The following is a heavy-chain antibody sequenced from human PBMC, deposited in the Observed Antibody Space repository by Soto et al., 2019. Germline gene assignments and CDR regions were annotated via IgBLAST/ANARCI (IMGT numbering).Heavy chain of an antibody. D-gene: IGHD3-22*01. J-gene: IGHJ4*02. CDR3: ARGDYYDIHDY. CDR2: INAGNGNT. V-gene: IGHV1-3*01. Sequence: QVQLVQSGAEVKKPGASVKVSCKASGYTFTSYAIHWVRQAPGQRLEWMGWINAGNGNTKYSQKIQGRVTISRDTSASTAYMELSSLRSEDTAVYYCARGDYYDIHDYWGQGTLVTVSS. CDR1: GYTFTSYA.